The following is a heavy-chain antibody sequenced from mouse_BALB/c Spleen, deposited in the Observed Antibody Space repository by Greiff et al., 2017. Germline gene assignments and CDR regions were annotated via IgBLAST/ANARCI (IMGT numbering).Heavy chain of an antibody. J-gene: IGHJ2*01. Sequence: VKLVESGPGLVAPSQSLSITCTVSGFSLTSYGVHWVRQPPGKGLEWLGVIWAGGSTNYNSALMSRLSISKDNSKSQVFLKMNSLQTDDTAMYYCARDGNLTGTPFDYWGQGTTLTVSS. V-gene: IGHV2-9*02. CDR2: IWAGGST. D-gene: IGHD4-1*01. CDR1: GFSLTSYG. CDR3: ARDGNLTGTPFDY.